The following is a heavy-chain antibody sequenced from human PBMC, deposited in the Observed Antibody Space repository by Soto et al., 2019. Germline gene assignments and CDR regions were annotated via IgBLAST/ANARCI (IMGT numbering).Heavy chain of an antibody. CDR3: TRDAQQLANYGMDI. J-gene: IGHJ6*02. CDR2: LWAGGNIR. CDR1: GFSFSSHG. V-gene: IGHV3-33*01. Sequence: QVQLVESGGTVVQPGGSLRLSCAASGFSFSSHGMHWVRQAPGKGLEWVAHLWAGGNIRYYAYSVNGRFTISSDHSKNTLYLQMSRLGAEDTAVYYCTRDAQQLANYGMDIWGHATTVTVSS. D-gene: IGHD6-13*01.